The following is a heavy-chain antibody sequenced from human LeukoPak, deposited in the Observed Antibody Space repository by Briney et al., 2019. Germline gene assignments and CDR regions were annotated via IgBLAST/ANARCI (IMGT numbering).Heavy chain of an antibody. J-gene: IGHJ6*02. CDR2: ISYDGSNK. D-gene: IGHD3-3*01. V-gene: IGHV3-30-3*01. CDR3: ARGMSTVFGVVIHPKYYYGMDV. CDR1: GFTFSSYA. Sequence: QAGGSLRLSCAASGFTFSSYAMHWARQAPGKGLEWVAVISYDGSNKYYADSVKGRFTISRDNSKNTLYLQMNSLRAEDTAVYYCARGMSTVFGVVIHPKYYYGMDVWGQGTTVTVSS.